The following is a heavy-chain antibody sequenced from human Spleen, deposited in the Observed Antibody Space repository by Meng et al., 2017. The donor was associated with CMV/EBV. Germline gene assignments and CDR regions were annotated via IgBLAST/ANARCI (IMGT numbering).Heavy chain of an antibody. CDR2: ISAYNGNT. CDR1: GYTFTGYY. CDR3: ARDVPGTFDY. V-gene: IGHV1-18*04. Sequence: SCKASGYTFTGYYIHWVRQAPGQGLEWMGWISAYNGNTNYAQKLQGRVTMTTDTSTSTAYMELRSLRSDDTAVYYCARDVPGTFDYWGQGTLVTVSS. J-gene: IGHJ4*02. D-gene: IGHD1-26*01.